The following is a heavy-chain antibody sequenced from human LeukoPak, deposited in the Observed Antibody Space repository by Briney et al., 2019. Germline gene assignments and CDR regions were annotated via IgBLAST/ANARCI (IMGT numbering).Heavy chain of an antibody. CDR3: ARDLWHYYDSSGFEY. D-gene: IGHD3-22*01. J-gene: IGHJ4*02. CDR1: GGSISPYY. CDR2: IYYSGST. V-gene: IGHV4-59*01. Sequence: SETLSLTCTVSGGSISPYYWSWIRQPPGKGLEWIGHIYYSGSTNYNPSLKSRVTISVDTSKNQFSLKLTSVTAADTAVYYCARDLWHYYDSSGFEYWGQGTLVTVSS.